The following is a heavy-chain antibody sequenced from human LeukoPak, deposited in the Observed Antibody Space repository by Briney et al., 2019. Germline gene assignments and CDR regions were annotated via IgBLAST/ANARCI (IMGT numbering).Heavy chain of an antibody. CDR2: INPSGGAT. D-gene: IGHD3-22*01. CDR1: GYTFSSYY. CDR3: ARNYYDTAGHFGY. Sequence: GASVKVSCKASGYTFSSYYFHWVRQAPGQGLEWMGLINPSGGATTFAQKFRGRVTMTRDMSTGTVFMELSSLRSDDTAVYFCARNYYDTAGHFGYRGQGTLVTVSS. J-gene: IGHJ4*02. V-gene: IGHV1-46*01.